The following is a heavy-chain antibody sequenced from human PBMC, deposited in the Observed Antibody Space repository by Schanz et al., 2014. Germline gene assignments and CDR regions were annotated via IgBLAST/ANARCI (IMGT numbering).Heavy chain of an antibody. CDR1: GYTFTSDS. Sequence: QVQVVQSGAEVKKPGASVKVSCKAPGYTFTSDSMHWVRQAPGQGLEWMGRIIPSLGLAKYEQKFQDKVTITADTSTTTAYMELSGLRSEDTAVYYCAREVGLYDRGWFDPWGQGTLVTVSS. D-gene: IGHD3-22*01. J-gene: IGHJ5*02. CDR2: IIPSLGLA. V-gene: IGHV1-69*04. CDR3: AREVGLYDRGWFDP.